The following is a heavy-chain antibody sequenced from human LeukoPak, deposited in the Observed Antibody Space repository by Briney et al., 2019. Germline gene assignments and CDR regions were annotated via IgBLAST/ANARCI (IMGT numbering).Heavy chain of an antibody. D-gene: IGHD2-15*01. J-gene: IGHJ4*02. CDR1: GFTFSDYY. CDR2: ISSGGSTI. CDR3: ARAFCSGGSCYIPFDF. Sequence: GGSLRLSCAASGFTFSDYYMSWIRQAPGKGLEWVSYISSGGSTIYYADPVKGRFTISRDNAKNSLYLQMNSLRAEDTAVYYCARAFCSGGSCYIPFDFWGQGTLVTVSS. V-gene: IGHV3-11*01.